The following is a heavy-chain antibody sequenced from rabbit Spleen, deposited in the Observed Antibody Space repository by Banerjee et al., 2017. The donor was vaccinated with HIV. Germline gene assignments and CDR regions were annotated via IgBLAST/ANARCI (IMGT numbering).Heavy chain of an antibody. CDR3: ARGFWDGSSDVFEL. CDR2: IKTSSGSA. D-gene: IGHD8-1*01. J-gene: IGHJ4*01. V-gene: IGHV1S45*01. CDR1: GFSLFSYW. Sequence: QEQLVESGGGLVQPEGSLTLTCTASGFSLFSYWICWVRQAPGKGLEWIGCIKTSSGSANYANWAKGRITISKTSSTTVTLQMTSLTAADTATYFCARGFWDGSSDVFELWGQGTLVTVS.